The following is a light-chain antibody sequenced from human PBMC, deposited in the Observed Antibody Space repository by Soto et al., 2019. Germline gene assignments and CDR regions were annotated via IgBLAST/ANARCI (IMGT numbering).Light chain of an antibody. J-gene: IGLJ1*01. CDR3: SSYAGSTYV. V-gene: IGLV2-8*01. CDR1: SSDVGAYNF. Sequence: QSVLTQPPSASGSPGQSVTISCTGTSSDVGAYNFVSWYQHHPGKAPKLMIFEVSKRPSGVPDRFSGSKSGNTASLTVSGLQAEDEAEYYCSSYAGSTYVFGTGTKLTVL. CDR2: EVS.